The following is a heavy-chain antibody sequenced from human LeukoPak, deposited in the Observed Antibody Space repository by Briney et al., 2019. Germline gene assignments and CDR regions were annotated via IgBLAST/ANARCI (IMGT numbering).Heavy chain of an antibody. V-gene: IGHV1-2*04. D-gene: IGHD2-2*01. CDR3: ARANALYCSSTSCLFDY. Sequence: GASVKLSCEASGFTFSSYEMNWVRQAPGQGLEWMSCISRNSGSIYSAQKFQGWFTMTRDTAINTAYMELSRLTSDDTAVYYCARANALYCSSTSCLFDYWGQGTLVTVSS. J-gene: IGHJ4*02. CDR2: ISRNSGSI. CDR1: GFTFSSYE.